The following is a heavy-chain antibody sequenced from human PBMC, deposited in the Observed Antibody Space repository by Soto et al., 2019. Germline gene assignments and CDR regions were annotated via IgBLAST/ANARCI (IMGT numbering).Heavy chain of an antibody. CDR2: ISYDGNNK. CDR1: GFTFSNYA. D-gene: IGHD3-22*01. Sequence: PGGSLRLSCAASGFTFSNYAMHWVRQAPGKGLAWVAVISYDGNNKYYADSVKGRFTISRHNSKNTLYLQVDSLRAEDTAVYFCARGSNYYDSSGSLLGPKYFDDWGQGTLVTVSS. V-gene: IGHV3-30-3*01. CDR3: ARGSNYYDSSGSLLGPKYFDD. J-gene: IGHJ4*01.